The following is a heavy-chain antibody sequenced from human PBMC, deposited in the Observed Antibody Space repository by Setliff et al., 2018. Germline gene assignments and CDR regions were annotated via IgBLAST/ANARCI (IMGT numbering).Heavy chain of an antibody. CDR2: IYYTGTA. CDR1: GDSISSTSYQ. V-gene: IGHV4-39*01. J-gene: IGHJ4*02. CDR3: ARHEFVGGYYGSVTYRHFDY. Sequence: SETLSLTCTVSGDSISSTSYQWGWVRQPPGKGLEGIGSIYYTGTAYYNPSLKSPVTISVDTSKNQFSLQVTSLAATDTAQYFCARHEFVGGYYGSVTYRHFDYWGQGILVTVSS. D-gene: IGHD3-10*01.